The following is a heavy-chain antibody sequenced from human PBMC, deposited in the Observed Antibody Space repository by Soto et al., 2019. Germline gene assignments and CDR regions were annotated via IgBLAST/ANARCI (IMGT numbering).Heavy chain of an antibody. V-gene: IGHV1-18*01. J-gene: IGHJ4*02. Sequence: QVQLVQSGAEVKKPGASVQVSCKASGYTFTSHAIAWVRQAPGQGLEWMGWLSDYNVNTDYPQNFQGRLTLTIDTSTSTAYMELRRLRSDDTAVYYCARSGGSNGWDDPEDYWGQGTLVTVSS. CDR1: GYTFTSHA. CDR2: LSDYNVNT. D-gene: IGHD6-19*01. CDR3: ARSGGSNGWDDPEDY.